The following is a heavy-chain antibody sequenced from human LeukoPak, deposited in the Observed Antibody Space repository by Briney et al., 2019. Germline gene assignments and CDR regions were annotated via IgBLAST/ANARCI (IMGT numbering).Heavy chain of an antibody. CDR3: ARDLVSIIFTYGGASGCGY. Sequence: ASVKVSCKASGYSFSNYPIHWVRQAPGQGLEWMGWSNTDNGNTKSSQQFLGRVTITRDTSASTAYMELSSLRSEDTAVYYCARDLVSIIFTYGGASGCGYWGQGTLVTVSS. V-gene: IGHV1-3*04. D-gene: IGHD3-16*01. J-gene: IGHJ4*02. CDR2: SNTDNGNT. CDR1: GYSFSNYP.